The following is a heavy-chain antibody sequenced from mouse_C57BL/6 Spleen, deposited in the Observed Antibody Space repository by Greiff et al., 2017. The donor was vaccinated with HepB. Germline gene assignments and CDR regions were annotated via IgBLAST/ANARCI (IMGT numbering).Heavy chain of an antibody. J-gene: IGHJ2*01. V-gene: IGHV1-47*01. CDR3: ARGDYGNYVGFDY. CDR1: GYTFTTYP. CDR2: FHPYNDDT. Sequence: VKLQESGAELVKPGASVKMSCKASGYTFTTYPIEWMKQNHGKSLEWIGNFHPYNDDTKYNEKFKGKATLTVEKSSSTVYLELSRLTSDDSAVYYCARGDYGNYVGFDYWGQGTTLTVSS. D-gene: IGHD2-1*01.